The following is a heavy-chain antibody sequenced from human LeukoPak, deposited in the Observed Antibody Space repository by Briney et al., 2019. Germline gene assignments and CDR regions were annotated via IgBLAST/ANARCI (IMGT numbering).Heavy chain of an antibody. D-gene: IGHD3-22*01. Sequence: QPGGSLRLSCAASGFTFSSYAMSWVRQALGKGLEWVSAISGSGGSTYYADSVKGRFTISRDNSKNTLYLQMNSLRAEDTAVYYCAKIKDYYDSSGYSNRNGFDPWGQGTMVTVSS. J-gene: IGHJ5*02. CDR1: GFTFSSYA. CDR2: ISGSGGST. V-gene: IGHV3-23*01. CDR3: AKIKDYYDSSGYSNRNGFDP.